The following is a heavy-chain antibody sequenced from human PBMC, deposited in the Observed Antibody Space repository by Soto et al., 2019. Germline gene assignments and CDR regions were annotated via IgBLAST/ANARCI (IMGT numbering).Heavy chain of an antibody. CDR1: GNTFSNYY. CDR2: INPSGGHT. V-gene: IGHV1-46*03. Sequence: GASVKVSCKASGNTFSNYYIHWVRQAPGQGLEWMGTINPSGGHTTYAQKFLGRVTMTRDTSTSTLYMEVTRLRSEDTAVYYCARGGHVVVVTAAFEYWGQGTLVTVSS. D-gene: IGHD2-21*02. CDR3: ARGGHVVVVTAAFEY. J-gene: IGHJ4*02.